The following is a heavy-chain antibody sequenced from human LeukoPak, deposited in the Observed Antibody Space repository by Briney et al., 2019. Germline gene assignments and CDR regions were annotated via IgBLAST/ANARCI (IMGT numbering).Heavy chain of an antibody. CDR2: INAGNGNT. V-gene: IGHV1-3*01. J-gene: IGHJ4*02. D-gene: IGHD3-10*01. CDR1: GYTFTNYA. CDR3: ARDRFGEGVDS. Sequence: VASVKVSCKASGYTFTNYAMHWVRQAPGQRLEWMGWINAGNGNTKYSQKFQGRVTITRDTSASTAYMELSSLRSEDTAVYCCARDRFGEGVDSWGQGTLVTVSS.